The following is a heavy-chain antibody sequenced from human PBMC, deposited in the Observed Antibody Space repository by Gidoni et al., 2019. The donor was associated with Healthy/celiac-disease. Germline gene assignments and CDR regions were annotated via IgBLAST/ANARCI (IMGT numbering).Heavy chain of an antibody. D-gene: IGHD3-22*01. V-gene: IGHV1-2*02. Sequence: QVRLVQSGAEVKKPGASVKVSCTASGYTFTGYYMHWVRQAPGQGLEWMGWINPNSGGTNYAQKFQGSVTMTRDTSISTAYMELSRLRSDDTAVYYCARDLTKNYYDSSRGIWGQGTMVTVSS. CDR1: GYTFTGYY. CDR2: INPNSGGT. CDR3: ARDLTKNYYDSSRGI. J-gene: IGHJ3*02.